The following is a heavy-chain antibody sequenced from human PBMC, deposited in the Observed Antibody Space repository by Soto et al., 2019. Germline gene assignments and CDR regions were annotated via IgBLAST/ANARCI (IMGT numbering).Heavy chain of an antibody. Sequence: PGGSRKISCAASGFNFITYSLSWVRQAPWKGLEWVASISSSAVYIDYADSVKGRFTISRDNANNSLYLQVNNLRAEDTAVYYCARDYFYGSGSFSLYYFDYWGQGTLVTVSS. D-gene: IGHD3-10*01. V-gene: IGHV3-21*01. CDR1: GFNFITYS. CDR2: ISSSAVYI. CDR3: ARDYFYGSGSFSLYYFDY. J-gene: IGHJ4*02.